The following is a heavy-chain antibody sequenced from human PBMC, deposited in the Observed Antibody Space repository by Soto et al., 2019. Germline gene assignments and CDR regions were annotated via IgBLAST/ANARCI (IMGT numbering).Heavy chain of an antibody. Sequence: QVQFVQSGAEEKKPGASVKVSCKASGYTFTSYAMHWVRQAPGQRLEWMGWIIAGNGNTKYSQKFQGRVTITRDTSASTAYMELSSLRSEDTAVYDCATGCYYYYGMDVWGQGTTVTVSS. V-gene: IGHV1-3*05. J-gene: IGHJ6*02. CDR3: ATGCYYYYGMDV. CDR1: GYTFTSYA. CDR2: IIAGNGNT. D-gene: IGHD3-10*01.